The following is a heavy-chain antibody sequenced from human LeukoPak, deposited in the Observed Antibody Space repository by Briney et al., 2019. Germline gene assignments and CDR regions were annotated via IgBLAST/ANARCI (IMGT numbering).Heavy chain of an antibody. CDR1: GFTVTSTH. D-gene: IGHD3-10*01. V-gene: IGHV3-53*05. Sequence: PGGSLRLSCTVSGFTVTSTHMGWVRQAPGKGPEWVALIYDDGGTVYADSVKGRFTISRDNSKNMVYLQMNSLRPEDSAVYYCARDRAGRRSSWVEFDLWGQGTLVTVSS. CDR2: IYDDGGT. J-gene: IGHJ5*02. CDR3: ARDRAGRRSSWVEFDL.